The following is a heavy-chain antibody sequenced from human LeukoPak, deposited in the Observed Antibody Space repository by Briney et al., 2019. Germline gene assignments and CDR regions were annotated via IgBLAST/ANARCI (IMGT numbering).Heavy chain of an antibody. CDR1: GFTFSNYW. CDR2: ISGSGGST. Sequence: GGSLRLSCAASGFTFSNYWMHWVRQAPGKGLEWVSAISGSGGSTYYADSVKGRFTISRDNSKNTLYLQMNSLRAEDTAVYYCVRDWGYDSSGYWQKYFDSWGQGTLVTVSS. CDR3: VRDWGYDSSGYWQKYFDS. D-gene: IGHD3-22*01. V-gene: IGHV3-23*01. J-gene: IGHJ4*02.